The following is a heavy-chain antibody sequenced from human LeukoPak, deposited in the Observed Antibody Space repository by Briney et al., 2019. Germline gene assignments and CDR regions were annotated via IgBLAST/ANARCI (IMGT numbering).Heavy chain of an antibody. J-gene: IGHJ4*02. Sequence: GGSLRLSCAASGFFVSDYGMHWVRQAPGKGLGWVAFVRNDGSNEYYVGSVKSRFTISRDKSKNTVYLQMNSLRVEDTAVYSCAKESDSGYHSEGPKNWGLGTLVTVSS. CDR3: AKESDSGYHSEGPKN. D-gene: IGHD5-12*01. CDR1: GFFVSDYG. CDR2: VRNDGSNE. V-gene: IGHV3-30*02.